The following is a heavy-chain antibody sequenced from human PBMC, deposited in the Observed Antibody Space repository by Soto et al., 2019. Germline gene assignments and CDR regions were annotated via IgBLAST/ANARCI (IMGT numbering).Heavy chain of an antibody. CDR3: ARLGIAALDY. CDR2: ISSSSSYT. V-gene: IGHV3-11*06. D-gene: IGHD6-6*01. J-gene: IGHJ4*02. Sequence: GGSLRLSCAASGFTFSDYYMSWIRQAPGKGLEWVSYISSSSSYTNYADSVKGQFTISRDNAKNSLYLQMNSLRAEDTAVYYCARLGIAALDYWGQGTLVTVSS. CDR1: GFTFSDYY.